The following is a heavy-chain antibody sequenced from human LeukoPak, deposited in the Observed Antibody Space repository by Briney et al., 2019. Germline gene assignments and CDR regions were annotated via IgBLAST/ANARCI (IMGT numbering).Heavy chain of an antibody. D-gene: IGHD3-22*01. V-gene: IGHV3-30-3*01. CDR2: ISYDGSNK. CDR1: GFTFSSYA. CDR3: ATTYYDSSGYLDWYFDL. J-gene: IGHJ2*01. Sequence: GGSLRLSCAASGFTFSSYAMHWVRQAPGKGLEWVAVISYDGSNKYYADSVKGRFTISRDNSKNTLYLQMNSLRAEDTAVYYCATTYYDSSGYLDWYFDLWGRGTLVTVSS.